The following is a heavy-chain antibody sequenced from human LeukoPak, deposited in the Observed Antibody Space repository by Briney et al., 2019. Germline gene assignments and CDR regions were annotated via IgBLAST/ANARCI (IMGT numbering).Heavy chain of an antibody. CDR1: GVTFTDSY. CDR2: ITSSSTYT. D-gene: IGHD5-18*01. CDR3: TRVRGYSFGRPTGYFDY. Sequence: GGSLRLSCAASGVTFTDSYMSWIRQAPGQGLEWVSYITSSSTYTNYADSVKGRFIISRDNAKNSLFLQMGSLRAEDTAVYYCTRVRGYSFGRPTGYFDYWGQGTLVTVSS. J-gene: IGHJ4*02. V-gene: IGHV3-11*05.